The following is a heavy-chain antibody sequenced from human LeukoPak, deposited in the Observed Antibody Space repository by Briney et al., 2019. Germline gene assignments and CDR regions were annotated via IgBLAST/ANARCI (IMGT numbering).Heavy chain of an antibody. V-gene: IGHV4-4*02. CDR2: IFHTGNT. CDR3: ATEMYYDGSGPHFDY. D-gene: IGHD3-22*01. Sequence: ASGTLSLTCAVSGGSISSSNWWSWVRQPPGKGLECIGEIFHTGNTNYNPSLKSRVTISVDKSKKQFSLKLSSVTAADTAVYYCATEMYYDGSGPHFDYWGQGTLVTVSS. J-gene: IGHJ4*02. CDR1: GGSISSSNW.